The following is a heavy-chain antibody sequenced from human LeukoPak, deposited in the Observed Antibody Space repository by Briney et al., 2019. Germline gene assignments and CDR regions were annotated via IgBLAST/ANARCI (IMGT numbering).Heavy chain of an antibody. V-gene: IGHV3-23*01. CDR3: TGPSFDASGMGFDP. CDR2: LSGSAGGT. Sequence: GGSLRLSCAVSGITLSNYGMSWVRQAPGKGLEWVAGLSGSAGGTNYADSVKGRFTISRDNSKNTLYLHMNSLRAEDTAVYYCTGPSFDASGMGFDPWGQGALVTVSS. J-gene: IGHJ5*02. D-gene: IGHD3-10*01. CDR1: GITLSNYG.